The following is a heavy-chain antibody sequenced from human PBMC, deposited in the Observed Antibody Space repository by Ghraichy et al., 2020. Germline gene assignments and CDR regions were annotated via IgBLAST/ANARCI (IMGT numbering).Heavy chain of an antibody. J-gene: IGHJ4*02. CDR3: ARDTIFARYYFDY. Sequence: GGSLRLSCAAYGFTFSSYSMNWVRQAPGKGLEWVSSISSSSRYIYYADSVKGRFTISRDNAKNSLYLQMNSLRADDTAVYYCARDTIFARYYFDYWGQGTLVTVS. V-gene: IGHV3-21*01. D-gene: IGHD3-9*01. CDR1: GFTFSSYS. CDR2: ISSSSRYI.